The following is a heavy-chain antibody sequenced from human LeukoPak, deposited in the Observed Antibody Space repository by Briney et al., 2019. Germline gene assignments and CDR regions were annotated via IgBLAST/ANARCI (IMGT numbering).Heavy chain of an antibody. V-gene: IGHV3-74*01. J-gene: IGHJ4*02. Sequence: GGSLRLSCAGSGFTSSSSWIHWVRQGPGKGLVWVARMNGDGSTINYADSVKGRFTISRDNAKNTVYLQMSSLRDEDTAIYYCARAGNFRFDYWGQGTLVTVSS. CDR2: MNGDGSTI. D-gene: IGHD1-7*01. CDR3: ARAGNFRFDY. CDR1: GFTSSSSW.